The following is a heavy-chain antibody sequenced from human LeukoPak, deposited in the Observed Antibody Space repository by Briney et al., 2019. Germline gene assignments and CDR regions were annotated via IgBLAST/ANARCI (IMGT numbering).Heavy chain of an antibody. CDR1: GGSISSGSYY. V-gene: IGHV4-61*02. CDR2: IYTSGGT. CDR3: GRALGGGGTTPFDH. D-gene: IGHD3-16*01. Sequence: SETLSLTCTVSGGSISSGSYYWSWIRQPAGKGLEWIGRIYTSGGTNYNPSLKSRVTISVDTSKNQFSLHLSSVTAADPAVYYWGRALGGGGTTPFDHWGQGTLVSVSS. J-gene: IGHJ4*02.